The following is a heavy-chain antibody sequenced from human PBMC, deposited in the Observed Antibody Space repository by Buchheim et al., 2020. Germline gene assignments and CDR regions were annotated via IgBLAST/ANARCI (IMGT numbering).Heavy chain of an antibody. Sequence: EVQLVESGGGLVKPGGSLRLSCAASGFSFTNAWMTWVRQTPGKGLEWVGRIKNKTYGGTADYGAPVKGRFTISRDDSKNTLYLQMNSLKTEDTAVYYCTTGSNFDISTGSEDYWGQGTL. CDR3: TTGSNFDISTGSEDY. CDR2: IKNKTYGGTA. J-gene: IGHJ4*02. D-gene: IGHD3-9*01. CDR1: GFSFTNAW. V-gene: IGHV3-15*01.